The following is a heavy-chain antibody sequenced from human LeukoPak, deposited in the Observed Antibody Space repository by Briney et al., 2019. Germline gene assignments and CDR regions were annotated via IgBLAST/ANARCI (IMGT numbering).Heavy chain of an antibody. V-gene: IGHV4-28*03. Sequence: SETLSLTCAVSGYSISSSNWWGWIRQPPGKGLEWIGYIYYSGSTNYNPSLKSRVTISVDTSKNQFSLKLSSVTAADTAVYYCARDTVMVRWFDPWGQGTLVTVSS. CDR1: GYSISSSNW. D-gene: IGHD5-18*01. CDR2: IYYSGST. J-gene: IGHJ5*02. CDR3: ARDTVMVRWFDP.